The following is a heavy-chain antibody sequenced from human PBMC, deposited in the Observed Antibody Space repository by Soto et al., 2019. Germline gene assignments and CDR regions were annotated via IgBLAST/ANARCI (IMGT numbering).Heavy chain of an antibody. J-gene: IGHJ4*02. Sequence: QVQLQESGPGLVNPSQTLSLTCSVSGGSVSSGVHYWSWIRQPPGKGLEWIGYVYYTGSTYYNPSLESRVTISLDTSKNQFSLKMKSVTASDAAVYYCATESSGSSPLHFDFWGQGALVTVSS. D-gene: IGHD6-19*01. V-gene: IGHV4-30-4*01. CDR2: VYYTGST. CDR1: GGSVSSGVHY. CDR3: ATESSGSSPLHFDF.